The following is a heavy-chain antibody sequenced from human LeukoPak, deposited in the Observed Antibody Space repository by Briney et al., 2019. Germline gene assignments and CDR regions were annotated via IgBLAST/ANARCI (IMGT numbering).Heavy chain of an antibody. D-gene: IGHD1-26*01. CDR1: GFTFSSYG. Sequence: GGSLRLSCAASGFTFSSYGMHWVRQAPGKGLEWVAVISYDGSNKYYADSVKGRFTISRDNAKNSLYLQMNSLRAEDTAVYYCARRIVGALDWGQGTLVTVSS. CDR2: ISYDGSNK. V-gene: IGHV3-30*03. J-gene: IGHJ4*02. CDR3: ARRIVGALD.